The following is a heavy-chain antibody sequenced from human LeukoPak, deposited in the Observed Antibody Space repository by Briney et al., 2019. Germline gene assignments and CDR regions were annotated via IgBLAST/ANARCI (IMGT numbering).Heavy chain of an antibody. CDR1: GYTLTSYD. CDR2: MNPNSGNT. Sequence: ASVKVSCKASGYTLTSYDINWVRQATGQGLEWMGWMNPNSGNTGYAQKFQGRVTMTRNTSISTAYMELSSLRSEDTAVYYCARGDLLWFGELLPFDYWGQGTLVTVSS. D-gene: IGHD3-10*01. J-gene: IGHJ4*02. V-gene: IGHV1-8*01. CDR3: ARGDLLWFGELLPFDY.